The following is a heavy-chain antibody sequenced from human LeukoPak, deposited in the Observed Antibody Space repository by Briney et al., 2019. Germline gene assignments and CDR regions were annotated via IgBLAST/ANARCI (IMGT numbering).Heavy chain of an antibody. Sequence: SETLSLTCTVSGYSISSGYYWGWIRQPPGKGLEWIGSIYHSGGTYYNPSLKSRVTISVDTSKNQFSLKLSSVTAADTAVYYCATDYYDSSGAVLFWGQGTLVTVSS. CDR2: IYHSGGT. CDR3: ATDYYDSSGAVLF. CDR1: GYSISSGYY. J-gene: IGHJ4*02. V-gene: IGHV4-38-2*02. D-gene: IGHD3-22*01.